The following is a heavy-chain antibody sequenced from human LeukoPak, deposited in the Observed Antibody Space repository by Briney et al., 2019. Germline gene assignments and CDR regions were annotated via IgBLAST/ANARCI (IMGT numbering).Heavy chain of an antibody. D-gene: IGHD3-10*01. V-gene: IGHV4-4*08. CDR3: AKESDYYGSGSYPDY. Sequence: SETLSLTCTVSGGSISSHYWSWIRQPPGQGLEWIGYVHSSGGANYNPSLNSRVTMSVDTSKDRLSLRLSSVTAADTAVYYCAKESDYYGSGSYPDYWGQGTLVTVSS. CDR1: GGSISSHY. J-gene: IGHJ4*02. CDR2: VHSSGGA.